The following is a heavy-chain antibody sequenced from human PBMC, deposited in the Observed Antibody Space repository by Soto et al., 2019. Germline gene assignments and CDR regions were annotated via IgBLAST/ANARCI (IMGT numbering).Heavy chain of an antibody. J-gene: IGHJ4*02. CDR2: ISGYNGYP. D-gene: IGHD6-13*01. Sequence: QVQLVQSGAGVRMPGASVNVSCKTSGYIFTNYGVAWVRQAPGQGLELVAWISGYNGYPKHTQKFQGRVTVTTDTTPRTGYMELRNLRSDDTAVYSCARASAGALYDFWGQGTRVTVSS. CDR1: GYIFTNYG. CDR3: ARASAGALYDF. V-gene: IGHV1-18*01.